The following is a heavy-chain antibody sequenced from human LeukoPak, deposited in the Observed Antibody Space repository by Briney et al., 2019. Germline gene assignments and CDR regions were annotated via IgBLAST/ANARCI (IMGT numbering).Heavy chain of an antibody. CDR2: IYYSGGT. Sequence: KSSETLSLTCTVSGGSIRSYYWSWIRQPPGKGLEWIGYIYYSGGTKYNPSLKSRATISVDTSKNQFSLKLNSVTAADTAVYYCASGSYYFDYWGQGTLVTVSS. V-gene: IGHV4-59*08. J-gene: IGHJ4*02. CDR1: GGSIRSYY. CDR3: ASGSYYFDY. D-gene: IGHD1-26*01.